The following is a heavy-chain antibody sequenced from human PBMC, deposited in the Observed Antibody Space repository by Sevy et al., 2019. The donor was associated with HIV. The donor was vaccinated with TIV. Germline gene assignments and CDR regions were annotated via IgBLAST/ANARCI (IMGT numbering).Heavy chain of an antibody. CDR1: GGSFSSSGYY. CDR3: AGRIAVAAFDY. J-gene: IGHJ4*02. Sequence: SETLSLTCTVSGGSFSSSGYYWNWIRQPAGRGLEWIGRIYTSGSTNYNPSLKSRVTMSVDTSKNQFSLKLSSVTAADTAVYYCAGRIAVAAFDYWGQGNLVTVSS. D-gene: IGHD6-19*01. CDR2: IYTSGST. V-gene: IGHV4-61*02.